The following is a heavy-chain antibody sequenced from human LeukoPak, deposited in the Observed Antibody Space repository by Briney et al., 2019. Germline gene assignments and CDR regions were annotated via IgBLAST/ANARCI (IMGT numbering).Heavy chain of an antibody. Sequence: SETLSPTCTVSGGSISDNYWSWIRQPPGKGLEWIGYAYYSGHANYNSSLKSRVTMSLDTSKSQFSLRLSSVTAADTAVYFCARHPFATPFDYWGPGTLVTVSS. CDR2: AYYSGHA. CDR1: GGSISDNY. J-gene: IGHJ4*02. CDR3: ARHPFATPFDY. D-gene: IGHD2-15*01. V-gene: IGHV4-59*08.